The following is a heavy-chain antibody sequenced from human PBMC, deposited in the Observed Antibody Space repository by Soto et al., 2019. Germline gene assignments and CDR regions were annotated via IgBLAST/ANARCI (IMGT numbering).Heavy chain of an antibody. Sequence: PGESLKLSCKGSGYSFTSYWIGWVRQMPGKGLEWMAIIYPDDSDTRYSPSFQGQVTISVDKSISTAYLQWSSLKASDTAIYYCVRHYYYPSGMDVWGQGTTVTVSS. CDR1: GYSFTSYW. CDR2: IYPDDSDT. V-gene: IGHV5-51*01. J-gene: IGHJ6*02. D-gene: IGHD5-12*01. CDR3: VRHYYYPSGMDV.